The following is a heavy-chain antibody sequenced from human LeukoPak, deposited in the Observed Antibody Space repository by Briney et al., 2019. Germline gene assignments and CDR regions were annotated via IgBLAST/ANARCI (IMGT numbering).Heavy chain of an antibody. Sequence: SEALSLTCTVSGGSISSYYWSWIRQPPGKGLEWIGEINHSGSTNYNPSLKSRVTISVDTSKKQFSLKLSSVTAADTAVYFCARGLSAVVYWGQGTLVTVSS. CDR2: INHSGST. V-gene: IGHV4-34*01. CDR1: GGSISSYY. D-gene: IGHD3-16*02. CDR3: ARGLSAVVY. J-gene: IGHJ4*02.